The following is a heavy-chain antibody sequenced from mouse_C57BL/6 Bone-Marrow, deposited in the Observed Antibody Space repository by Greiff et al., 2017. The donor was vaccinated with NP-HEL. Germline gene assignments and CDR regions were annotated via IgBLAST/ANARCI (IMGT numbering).Heavy chain of an antibody. CDR2: IDPSDSYT. CDR1: GYTFTSYW. V-gene: IGHV1-59*01. Sequence: VQLQQPGAELVRPGTSVKLSCKASGYTFTSYWMHWVKQRPGQGLEWIGVIDPSDSYTTYNQKFKGKATLTVDTSSSTAYMQLSSLTSEDSAVYYCASRSYWYFDVWGTGTTVTVSS. J-gene: IGHJ1*03. CDR3: ASRSYWYFDV.